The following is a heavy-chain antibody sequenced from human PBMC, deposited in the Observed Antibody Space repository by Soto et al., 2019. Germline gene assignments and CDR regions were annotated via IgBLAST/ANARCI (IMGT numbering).Heavy chain of an antibody. J-gene: IGHJ4*02. Sequence: VWSLRLSCSASLFTFRSYWMHLVLHSPFKLLVFFSRINGDGSTTNYADSVKGRFTISRDNSKNTLYLQMNSLRAEDTAVYYCAKDPLNIVVVVAATQGYFDYWGQGTLVTVSS. D-gene: IGHD2-15*01. V-gene: IGHV3-74*01. CDR3: AKDPLNIVVVVAATQGYFDY. CDR2: INGDGSTT. CDR1: LFTFRSYW.